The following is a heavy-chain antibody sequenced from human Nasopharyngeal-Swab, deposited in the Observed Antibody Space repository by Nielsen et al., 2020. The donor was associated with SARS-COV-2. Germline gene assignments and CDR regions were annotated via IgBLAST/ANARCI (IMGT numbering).Heavy chain of an antibody. J-gene: IGHJ4*02. CDR3: AKDRCSSTSCYPFDY. CDR2: IGGSGVHT. D-gene: IGHD2-2*01. CDR1: GFTFKNYA. Sequence: GESLKISCAASGFTFKNYAMSWVRRAPGKGLEWVSAIGGSGVHTYYADSVKGRFTISRDNSKNTLYLQMNSLRAEDTAVYYCAKDRCSSTSCYPFDYWGQGTLVTVSS. V-gene: IGHV3-23*01.